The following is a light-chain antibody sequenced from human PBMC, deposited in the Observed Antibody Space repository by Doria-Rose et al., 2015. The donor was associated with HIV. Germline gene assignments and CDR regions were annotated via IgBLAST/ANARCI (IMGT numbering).Light chain of an antibody. CDR1: QNISNY. CDR2: TAS. V-gene: IGKV1-39*01. J-gene: IGKJ1*01. CDR3: QQSYSTPRT. Sequence: DIQVTQSPSSLSASVGDRVTITCRASQNISNYLNWYQQKPGKAPKLLIYTASSFQSGVPSRFSGSGSGTGFTLTINSLQPEDFAGYYCQQSYSTPRTFGQGTKVEIK.